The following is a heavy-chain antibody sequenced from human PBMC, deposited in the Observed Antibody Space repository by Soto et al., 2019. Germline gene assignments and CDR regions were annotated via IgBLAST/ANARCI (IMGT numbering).Heavy chain of an antibody. J-gene: IGHJ3*02. D-gene: IGHD1-26*01. CDR1: GFTFSSYW. V-gene: IGHV3-7*01. CDR3: ARDLEWELLRPDAFDI. CDR2: IKQDGSEK. Sequence: GGSLRLSCAASGFTFSSYWMSWVRQAPGKGLEWVANIKQDGSEKYYVDSVKGRFTISRDNAKNSLYLQMNSLRAEDTAVYYCARDLEWELLRPDAFDIWGQGTMVTVSS.